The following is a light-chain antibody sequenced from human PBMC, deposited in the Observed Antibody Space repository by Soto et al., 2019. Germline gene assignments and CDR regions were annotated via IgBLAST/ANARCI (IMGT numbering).Light chain of an antibody. CDR2: EVS. CDR1: SSDVGGYNY. J-gene: IGLJ1*01. Sequence: QSAVTQPPSVSGSPGQSITISCTGTSSDVGGYNYVSWYQQHPGRAPKIMIYEVSNRPSGVSNRFSGSKSGNTTSLTISGLQAEDEADYYCSSYTSSTTDVFGTGTKVTVL. CDR3: SSYTSSTTDV. V-gene: IGLV2-14*01.